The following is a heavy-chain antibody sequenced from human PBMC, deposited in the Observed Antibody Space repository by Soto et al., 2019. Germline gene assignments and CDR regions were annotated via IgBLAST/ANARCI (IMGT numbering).Heavy chain of an antibody. CDR3: AILGIVVVGAATGPWFDP. D-gene: IGHD2-15*01. Sequence: AETLFLTCAVYGGSFSGYYWSWFRQPPGKGLEWIGQINHSGSTNYNPSLKSRVTISVDTSKNQFSLKLSSVTAADTAVYYCAILGIVVVGAATGPWFDPWGQGNLVTVS. V-gene: IGHV4-34*01. J-gene: IGHJ5*02. CDR1: GGSFSGYY. CDR2: INHSGST.